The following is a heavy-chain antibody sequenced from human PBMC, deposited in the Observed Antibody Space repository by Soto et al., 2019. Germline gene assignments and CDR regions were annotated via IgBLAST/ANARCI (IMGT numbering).Heavy chain of an antibody. CDR1: GYTFSSFS. Sequence: GGSLRLSCAASGYTFSSFSVNWVRQAPGKGLEWVSCISSGRSYTHYADSVKGRFTISRDNAKKSLYLQMNSLRSDDTAVYYCARGGEGYNFGAVYWGQGTPVTVSS. CDR3: ARGGEGYNFGAVY. CDR2: ISSGRSYT. V-gene: IGHV3-21*04. J-gene: IGHJ4*02. D-gene: IGHD5-12*01.